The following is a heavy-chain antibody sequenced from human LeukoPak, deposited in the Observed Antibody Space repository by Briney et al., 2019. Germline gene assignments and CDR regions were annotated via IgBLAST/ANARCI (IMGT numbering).Heavy chain of an antibody. CDR2: IWYDGSNK. CDR1: GFTFSSYG. CDR3: AKDPRACCSSTMFDP. Sequence: PGRSLRLSCAASGFTFSSYGMHWVRQAPGKGLEWVAVIWYDGSNKYYADSVKGRFTTSRDNSKNTLYLQMNSLRAEDTAVYHCAKDPRACCSSTMFDPWGQGTLVTVSS. V-gene: IGHV3-33*06. D-gene: IGHD2-2*01. J-gene: IGHJ5*02.